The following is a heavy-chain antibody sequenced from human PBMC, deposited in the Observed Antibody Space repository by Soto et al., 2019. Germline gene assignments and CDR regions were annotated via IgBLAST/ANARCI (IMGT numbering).Heavy chain of an antibody. J-gene: IGHJ5*02. D-gene: IGHD3-9*01. V-gene: IGHV1-69*06. CDR2: IIPIFGTA. CDR3: ASVYYDILTGNVPHCDP. Sequence: LVKVSCKASGGTFSSYAISWVRQAPGQGLEWMGGIIPIFGTANYAQKFQGRVTITADKSTSTAYMELSSLRSEDTAVYYCASVYYDILTGNVPHCDPWGQGTLVTVSS. CDR1: GGTFSSYA.